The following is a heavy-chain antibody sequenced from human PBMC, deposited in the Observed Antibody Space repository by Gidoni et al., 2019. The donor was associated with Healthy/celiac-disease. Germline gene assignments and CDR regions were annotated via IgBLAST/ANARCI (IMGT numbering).Heavy chain of an antibody. CDR3: ARDLGSGSYYYFDY. J-gene: IGHJ4*02. D-gene: IGHD3-10*01. V-gene: IGHV3-30-3*01. Sequence: VQLVESGGGVVQPGRSLSTSCAASGLPFSSYAMHWVRQAPGKGLGWVSVISYDGSNKYYADSVKCRFTISRDNSKNTLYLQMNSLRAEDTAVYYCARDLGSGSYYYFDYWGQGTLVTVSS. CDR1: GLPFSSYA. CDR2: ISYDGSNK.